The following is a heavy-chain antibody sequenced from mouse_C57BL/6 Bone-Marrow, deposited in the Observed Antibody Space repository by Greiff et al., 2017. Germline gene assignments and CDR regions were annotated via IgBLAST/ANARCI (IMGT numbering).Heavy chain of an antibody. CDR2: ISDGGSYT. D-gene: IGHD2-5*01. Sequence: EVMLVESGGGLVKPGGSLKLSCAASGFTFSSYAMSWVRQTPEKRLEWVATISDGGSYTYYPDNVKGRFTISRDNAKNNLYLQMSHLKSEDTAMYYCARGRLYYSNLPDYFDYWGQGTTLTVSS. CDR1: GFTFSSYA. CDR3: ARGRLYYSNLPDYFDY. J-gene: IGHJ2*01. V-gene: IGHV5-4*03.